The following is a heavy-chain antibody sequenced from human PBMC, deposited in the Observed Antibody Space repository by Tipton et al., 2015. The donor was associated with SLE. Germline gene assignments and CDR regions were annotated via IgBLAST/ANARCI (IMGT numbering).Heavy chain of an antibody. CDR3: ARHLPMGKRAFDI. Sequence: TLSLTCAVYGGSFSGFYWSWIRQPPGKGLEWIGEINHSGSTNYNPSLKSRVTMSVDTSRNQFSLKVTSVTAADTAVYYCARHLPMGKRAFDIWGQGTMVTVSS. CDR1: GGSFSGFY. CDR2: INHSGST. J-gene: IGHJ3*02. V-gene: IGHV4-34*01. D-gene: IGHD7-27*01.